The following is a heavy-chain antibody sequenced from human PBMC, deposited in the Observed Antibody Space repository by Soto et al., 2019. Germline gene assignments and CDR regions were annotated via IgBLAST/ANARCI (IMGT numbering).Heavy chain of an antibody. CDR1: GFTFSSYG. J-gene: IGHJ5*02. D-gene: IGHD2-2*01. CDR2: ISYDGSNK. Sequence: QVQLVESGGGVVQPGRSLRLSCAASGFTFSSYGMHWVRQAPGKGLEWVAVISYDGSNKYYADSVKGRFTISRDNSKNTLYLQMNSLRAEDTAVYYCAKDKKGGTNGIIDPWGQGTLVTVSS. CDR3: AKDKKGGTNGIIDP. V-gene: IGHV3-30*18.